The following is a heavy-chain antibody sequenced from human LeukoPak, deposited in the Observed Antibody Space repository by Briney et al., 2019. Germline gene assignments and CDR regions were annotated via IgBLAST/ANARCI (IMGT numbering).Heavy chain of an antibody. CDR1: GGSFSGYY. J-gene: IGHJ4*02. CDR2: INHSGST. D-gene: IGHD3-10*01. Sequence: SETLSLTCAVYGGSFSGYYWSWIRQPPGKGLEWIGEINHSGSTNYNPSLKSRVTISVDTSKNQFSLKLSSVTAADTAVYYCAVSYYYGSGSYRKFDYWGQGTLVTVS. CDR3: AVSYYYGSGSYRKFDY. V-gene: IGHV4-34*01.